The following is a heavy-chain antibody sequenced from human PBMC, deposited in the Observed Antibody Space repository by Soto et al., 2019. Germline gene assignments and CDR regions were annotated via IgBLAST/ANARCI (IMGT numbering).Heavy chain of an antibody. D-gene: IGHD2-15*01. V-gene: IGHV1-8*01. CDR2: MNPNSGNT. J-gene: IGHJ4*02. CDR3: ARQGIVVVAASWDFDY. CDR1: GYTFTSYD. Sequence: QVQLVQSGAEVKKPGASVKVSCKASGYTFTSYDINWVRQATGQGLEWMGWMNPNSGNTGYAQKFQGRVTMTRNTSISTAYMELSGLISEDTAVYYCARQGIVVVAASWDFDYWSQGTLVTVSS.